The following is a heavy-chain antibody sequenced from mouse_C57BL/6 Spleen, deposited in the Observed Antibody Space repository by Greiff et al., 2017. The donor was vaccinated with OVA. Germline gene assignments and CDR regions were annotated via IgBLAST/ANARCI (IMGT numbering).Heavy chain of an antibody. D-gene: IGHD1-1*01. Sequence: VQLQQSGAELVRPGTSVKVSCKASGYAFTNYLIEWVKQRPGQGLEWIGVINPGSGGTNYNEKFKGKATLTADKSSSTAYMQLSSLTSEDSAVCFCARREDYGYAMDYWGQGTSVTVSS. CDR2: INPGSGGT. CDR1: GYAFTNYL. CDR3: ARREDYGYAMDY. J-gene: IGHJ4*01. V-gene: IGHV1-54*01.